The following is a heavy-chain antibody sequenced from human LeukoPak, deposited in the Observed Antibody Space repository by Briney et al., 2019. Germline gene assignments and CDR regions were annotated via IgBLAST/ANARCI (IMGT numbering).Heavy chain of an antibody. CDR2: IDWDDDK. CDR3: ARTTSSTSFNFDY. J-gene: IGHJ4*02. D-gene: IGHD2-2*01. V-gene: IGHV2-70*11. CDR1: GFSLSTSGVC. Sequence: ESGPALVKPTQTLTLTCTFSGFSLSTSGVCVSWIRQPPGKALEWLARIDWDDDKYYGTSLKTRLTISKDTSKNQVVLTMTNMDPEDTATYYCARTTSSTSFNFDYWGQGTLVTVSS.